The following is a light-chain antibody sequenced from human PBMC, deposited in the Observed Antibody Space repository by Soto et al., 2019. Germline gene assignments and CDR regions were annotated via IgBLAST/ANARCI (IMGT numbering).Light chain of an antibody. J-gene: IGLJ1*01. CDR1: SSNIGRNS. CDR2: SNN. Sequence: QSVLIQPPSASGTPGQRVTISCSGSSSNIGRNSVNWYQQLPGTAPKLLIYSNNQRPSGVPDRFSGSKSGTSASLAISGLRSEDEADYYCAAWDDSLSANYVFGTGTKLTVL. V-gene: IGLV1-47*02. CDR3: AAWDDSLSANYV.